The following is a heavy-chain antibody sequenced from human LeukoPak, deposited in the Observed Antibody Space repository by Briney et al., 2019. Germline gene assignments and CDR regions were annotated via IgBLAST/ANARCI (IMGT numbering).Heavy chain of an antibody. CDR1: GYTFSSSD. J-gene: IGHJ5*02. CDR3: VRLDHRGVIGP. CDR2: MNPDSGNT. V-gene: IGHV1-8*01. D-gene: IGHD3-10*01. Sequence: ASVKVSCKASGYTFSSSDINWVRQARGQGLEWMGWMNPDSGNTGYAQKFQGRISMTRDTSTRTAYMELSSLVSEDTALYYCVRLDHRGVIGPWGQGTLVTVSS.